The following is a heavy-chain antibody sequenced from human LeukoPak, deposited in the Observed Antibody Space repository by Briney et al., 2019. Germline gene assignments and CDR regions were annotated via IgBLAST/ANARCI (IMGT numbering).Heavy chain of an antibody. CDR2: IYYSGST. J-gene: IGHJ3*02. D-gene: IGHD3-10*01. V-gene: IGHV4-30-4*08. CDR3: ARKGSVLDAFDI. CDR1: VGSISSGDDY. Sequence: SQTLSLTCTVSVGSISSGDDYWSWIRRPPGKGLEWIGYIYYSGSTYYNPSLKSRVTISVDTSKNQFSLKLSSVTAADTAVYYCARKGSVLDAFDIWGQGTMVTVSS.